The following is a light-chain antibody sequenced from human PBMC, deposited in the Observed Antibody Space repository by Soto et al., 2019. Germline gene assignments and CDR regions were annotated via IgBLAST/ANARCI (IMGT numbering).Light chain of an antibody. V-gene: IGKV3-20*01. J-gene: IGKJ2*01. CDR2: GAS. CDR1: QSVGTTY. Sequence: EIVLTQSPVTLSLSPGERATLSCRASQSVGTTYLAWYQQKPGQAPRLLIYGASSRATGIPDRFSGSGAGTDFTLTISRLEPEDFAVYYCQQYDRSPYTFGQGTKVDIK. CDR3: QQYDRSPYT.